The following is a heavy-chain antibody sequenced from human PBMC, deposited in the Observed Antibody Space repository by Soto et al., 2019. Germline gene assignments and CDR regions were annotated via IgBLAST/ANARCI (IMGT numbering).Heavy chain of an antibody. Sequence: GGSLRLSCAASGFSFGSYALSWVRQAPGKGLEWVSTISGSDGRTFYADAVKGRFSISRDTSQNTLYLQMNSLRADDTAIYYCARWSYLDYWGQGTRVTVSS. D-gene: IGHD3-3*01. CDR3: ARWSYLDY. CDR2: ISGSDGRT. J-gene: IGHJ4*02. V-gene: IGHV3-23*01. CDR1: GFSFGSYA.